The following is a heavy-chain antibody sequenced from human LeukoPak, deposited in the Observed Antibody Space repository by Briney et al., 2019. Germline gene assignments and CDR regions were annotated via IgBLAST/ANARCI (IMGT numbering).Heavy chain of an antibody. Sequence: SETLSLTCAVSGGSLSSSNWWSWVRQPPGKGLEWIGEIYHSGSTNYNPSLKSRVTISVDKSKNQFSLKLSPVTAADTAVYYCARDGCSSTSCRGVYDGMDVWGQGTTVTVSS. J-gene: IGHJ6*02. CDR1: GGSLSSSNW. CDR2: IYHSGST. CDR3: ARDGCSSTSCRGVYDGMDV. D-gene: IGHD2-2*01. V-gene: IGHV4-4*02.